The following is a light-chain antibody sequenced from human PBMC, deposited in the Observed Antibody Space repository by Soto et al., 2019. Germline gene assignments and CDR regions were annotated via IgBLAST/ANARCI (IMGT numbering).Light chain of an antibody. CDR2: DAS. V-gene: IGKV3-15*01. J-gene: IGKJ1*01. CDR1: QSVSSSY. Sequence: EIVLTQSPATLSLSPGERATLSCRASQSVSSSYLAWYQQKPGQAPRLLIYDASSRATGIPATFSGSGSGTEFTLTINSLQSEDFAVYYCQQYNNWPWTFGQGTKVDIK. CDR3: QQYNNWPWT.